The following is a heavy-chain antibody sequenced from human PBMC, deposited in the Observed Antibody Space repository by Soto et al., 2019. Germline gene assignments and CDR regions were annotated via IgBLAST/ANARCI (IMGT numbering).Heavy chain of an antibody. V-gene: IGHV1-8*01. Sequence: GASVKVSCKASGYTSTSYDTNWVRQATGQGLEWMGWTNPNSGNTGYAQKFQGRVTMTRNTSISTAYMELSSLRSEDTAVYYCARGPPYSSWNWFDPWGQGTLVTVYS. CDR2: TNPNSGNT. D-gene: IGHD6-6*01. J-gene: IGHJ5*02. CDR3: ARGPPYSSWNWFDP. CDR1: GYTSTSYD.